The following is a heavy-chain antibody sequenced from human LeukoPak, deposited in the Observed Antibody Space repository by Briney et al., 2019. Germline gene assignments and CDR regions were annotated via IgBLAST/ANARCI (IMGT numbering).Heavy chain of an antibody. CDR3: ARDKSAGADTGSSFYY. Sequence: GGSLRLSCAASGFTFDDFAMHWVRQAPGKGLEWVSGISWNSGTIAYADSVKGRFTISRDNAKNSLYLQMNSLRPEDTALYYCARDKSAGADTGSSFYYWGQGALVTVSS. CDR2: ISWNSGTI. J-gene: IGHJ4*02. CDR1: GFTFDDFA. V-gene: IGHV3-9*01. D-gene: IGHD3-10*01.